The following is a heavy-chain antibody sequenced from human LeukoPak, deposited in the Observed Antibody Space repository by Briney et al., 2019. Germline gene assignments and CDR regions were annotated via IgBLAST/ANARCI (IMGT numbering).Heavy chain of an antibody. D-gene: IGHD4-17*01. V-gene: IGHV7-4-1*02. J-gene: IGHJ5*02. Sequence: ASVKVSCKASGYTFTSYAMNWVRQAPGQGLEWMGWINTNTGNPTYAQGFTGRFVFSLDTSVSTAYLQISSLKAEDTAVYYCARDIFQGDYARESAWFDPWGQGTLVTVSS. CDR1: GYTFTSYA. CDR2: INTNTGNP. CDR3: ARDIFQGDYARESAWFDP.